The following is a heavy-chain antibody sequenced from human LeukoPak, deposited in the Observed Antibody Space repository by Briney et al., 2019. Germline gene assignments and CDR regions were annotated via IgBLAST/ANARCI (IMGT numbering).Heavy chain of an antibody. CDR3: ARGKYYCSGDSCSPPFDY. CDR2: VDHTGGT. D-gene: IGHD2-15*01. V-gene: IGHV4-34*01. Sequence: PSETLSLTCAVFGGSFSDFYWSWIRQTPGKGLEWIGEVDHTGGTKYNSSLKSRVTISVDTSKNQFSLKLSSVTAAGTAVYYCARGKYYCSGDSCSPPFDYWGRGALVTVSS. J-gene: IGHJ4*02. CDR1: GGSFSDFY.